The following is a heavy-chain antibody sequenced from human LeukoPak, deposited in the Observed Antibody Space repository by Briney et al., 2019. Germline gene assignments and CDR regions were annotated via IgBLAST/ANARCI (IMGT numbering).Heavy chain of an antibody. CDR3: ARIQRSLWKLRRGGYYFDY. V-gene: IGHV1-2*02. D-gene: IGHD1-26*01. J-gene: IGHJ4*02. CDR1: GYRFTDYY. CDR2: INPNSGDT. Sequence: GASVKVSCKASGYRFTDYYMHWVRQAPGQGLEWMGWINPNSGDTNYAQNFQGRVTMTRDTSINTAYMDLTSLESDDTAVYYCARIQRSLWKLRRGGYYFDYWGQGTLVTVSS.